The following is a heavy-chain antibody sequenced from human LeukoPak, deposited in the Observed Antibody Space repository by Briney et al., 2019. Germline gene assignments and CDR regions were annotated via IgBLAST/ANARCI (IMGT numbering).Heavy chain of an antibody. CDR3: GPTGDFWSGNIG. V-gene: IGHV1-69*04. Sequence: GASVKVSCKASGGTFSSYAISWVRQAPGQGLEWMGRIIPILDIANYAQKFQGRLTITADRSTSTAYMELSSLRSEDTAVYYCGPTGDFWSGNIGWGQGTLVTVSS. CDR2: IIPILDIA. CDR1: GGTFSSYA. D-gene: IGHD3-3*01. J-gene: IGHJ4*02.